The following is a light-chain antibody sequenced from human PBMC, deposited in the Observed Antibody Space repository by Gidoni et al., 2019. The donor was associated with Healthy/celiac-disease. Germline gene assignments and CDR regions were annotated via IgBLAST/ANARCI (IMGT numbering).Light chain of an antibody. V-gene: IGLV2-14*03. Sequence: LTQPASVSGSPGQSITISCTGTSSDVGGYNYVSWYQQHPGKAPKLMIYDVSNRPSGVSNRFSGSKSGNTASLTISGLQAEDEADYYCSSYTSSSTLYVFGTGTKVTGL. J-gene: IGLJ1*01. CDR1: SSDVGGYNY. CDR2: DVS. CDR3: SSYTSSSTLYV.